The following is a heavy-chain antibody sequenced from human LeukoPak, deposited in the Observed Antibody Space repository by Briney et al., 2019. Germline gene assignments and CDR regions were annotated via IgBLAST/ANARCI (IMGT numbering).Heavy chain of an antibody. V-gene: IGHV4-31*03. J-gene: IGHJ4*02. Sequence: SQTLSLTCTVSGGSISSGGYYWSWIRQHPGKGLEWIGYIYYSGSTYYNPSLKSRVTISVDTSKNQFSLKLSSVTAADTAVYYCARDVSGGYLSDYWGQGTLVTVSS. CDR1: GGSISSGGYY. CDR2: IYYSGST. CDR3: ARDVSGGYLSDY. D-gene: IGHD1-26*01.